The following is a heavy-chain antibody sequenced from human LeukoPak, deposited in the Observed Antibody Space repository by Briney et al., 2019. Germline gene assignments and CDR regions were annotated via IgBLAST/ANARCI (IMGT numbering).Heavy chain of an antibody. CDR3: AKSVCLGGRCYYYFDC. CDR1: GFTFVNHA. D-gene: IGHD2-15*01. Sequence: GGSLRLSCAASGFTFVNHAMSWVRQAPGKVLEWVSSISGSGGNTYYGDSVKGRFTVPRDTAKNTLYLQMKDLRAEDTARYMCAKSVCLGGRCYYYFDCWGQGTQVTVSS. CDR2: ISGSGGNT. V-gene: IGHV3-23*01. J-gene: IGHJ4*02.